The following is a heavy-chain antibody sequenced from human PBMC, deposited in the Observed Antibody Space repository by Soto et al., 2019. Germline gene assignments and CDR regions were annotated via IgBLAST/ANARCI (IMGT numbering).Heavy chain of an antibody. V-gene: IGHV1-69*13. J-gene: IGHJ5*02. Sequence: GASVKVSCKASGGTFSSYAISWVRQAPGQGLEWMGGIIPIFGTANYAQKFQGRVTITADESTSTAYMELSSLRSEDTAVYYCAPLGDYDPPNWFDPWGQGTLVTVSS. CDR3: APLGDYDPPNWFDP. CDR1: GGTFSSYA. CDR2: IIPIFGTA. D-gene: IGHD4-17*01.